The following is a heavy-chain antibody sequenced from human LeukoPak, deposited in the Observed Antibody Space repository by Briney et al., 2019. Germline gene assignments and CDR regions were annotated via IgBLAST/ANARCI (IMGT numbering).Heavy chain of an antibody. J-gene: IGHJ4*02. CDR1: GFTFSDYY. V-gene: IGHV4-34*08. CDR3: VVVVAATLFDY. CDR2: INHSGST. Sequence: LRLFCAASGFTFSDYYMSWIRQPPGKGLEWIGEINHSGSTNYNPSLKSRVTISVDTSKNQFSLKLSSVTAADTAVYYCVVVVAATLFDYWGQGTLVTVSS. D-gene: IGHD2-15*01.